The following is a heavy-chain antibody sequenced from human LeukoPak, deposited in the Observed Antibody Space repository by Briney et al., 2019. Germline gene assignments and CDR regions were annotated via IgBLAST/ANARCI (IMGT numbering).Heavy chain of an antibody. D-gene: IGHD3-10*01. J-gene: IGHJ4*02. V-gene: IGHV3-21*01. CDR3: ASLNYYGSGHQQV. CDR2: ISSSSSYI. Sequence: PGGSLRLSCAASGFTFSRSAMHWVRQAPGKGLEWVSSISSSSSYIYYAASVKGRFTISRDNAKNPLYLQMNSLRAEDTAVYYCASLNYYGSGHQQVWGQGTLVTVSS. CDR1: GFTFSRSA.